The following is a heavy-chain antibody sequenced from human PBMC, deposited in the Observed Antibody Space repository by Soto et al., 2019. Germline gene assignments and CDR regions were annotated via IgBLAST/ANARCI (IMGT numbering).Heavy chain of an antibody. D-gene: IGHD4-4*01. CDR2: IVVGSGNT. Sequence: GASVKVSCKASGFTFTSSAMQWVRQARGQRLEWIGWIVVGSGNTNYAQKFQERVTITRDMSISTAYMELSSLRSEDTAVYYCARERSNYATVRFDPWGQGTLVTVSS. J-gene: IGHJ5*02. V-gene: IGHV1-58*02. CDR3: ARERSNYATVRFDP. CDR1: GFTFTSSA.